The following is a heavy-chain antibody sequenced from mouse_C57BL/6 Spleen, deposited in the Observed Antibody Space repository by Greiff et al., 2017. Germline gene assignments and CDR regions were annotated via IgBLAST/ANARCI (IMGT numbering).Heavy chain of an antibody. J-gene: IGHJ4*01. CDR2: IHPNSGST. D-gene: IGHD1-1*01. CDR3: ARSGIITTVVPSWAMDY. V-gene: IGHV1-64*01. CDR1: GYTFTSYW. Sequence: VQLQQPGAELVKPGASVKLSCKASGYTFTSYWMHWVKQRPGQGLEWIGMIHPNSGSTNYNEKFKSKATLTVDKSSSTAYMQLSSLTSEDSAVYYCARSGIITTVVPSWAMDYWGKGTSVTVSS.